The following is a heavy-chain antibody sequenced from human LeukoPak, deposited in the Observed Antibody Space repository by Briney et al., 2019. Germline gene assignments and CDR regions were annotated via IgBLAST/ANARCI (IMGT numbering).Heavy chain of an antibody. CDR1: GFTFSSYW. V-gene: IGHV3-7*01. CDR2: IKQDGSEK. CDR3: AREGYDSSGYYPTDY. D-gene: IGHD3-22*01. J-gene: IGHJ4*02. Sequence: PGGSLRLSCAASGFTFSSYWMSWVRQAPGKGLEWVANIKQDGSEKYYVDSVKGRFTISRDNAKNSLYLQMNSLRAEDTAVYYCAREGYDSSGYYPTDYWGQGTLVTVFS.